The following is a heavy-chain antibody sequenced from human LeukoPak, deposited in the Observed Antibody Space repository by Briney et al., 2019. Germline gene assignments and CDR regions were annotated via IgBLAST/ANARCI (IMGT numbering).Heavy chain of an antibody. CDR3: ANLGDSSGYYRDFDY. CDR1: GYTFTGYY. J-gene: IGHJ4*02. Sequence: ASVKVSCKASGYTFTGYYMHWVRQAPGQGLEWMGRINPNSGGINYAQKFQGGVTMTRDTSISTAYMELSRLRSDDTAVYYCANLGDSSGYYRDFDYWGQGTLVTVSS. CDR2: INPNSGGI. V-gene: IGHV1-2*06. D-gene: IGHD3-22*01.